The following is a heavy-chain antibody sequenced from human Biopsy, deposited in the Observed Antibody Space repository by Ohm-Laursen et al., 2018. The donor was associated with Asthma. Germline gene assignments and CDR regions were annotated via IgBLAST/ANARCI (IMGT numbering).Heavy chain of an antibody. CDR3: AKDVVWFRELGGMDV. CDR2: ISYDGSKR. D-gene: IGHD3-10*01. CDR1: GFTFSTYA. V-gene: IGHV3-30*18. Sequence: SLRLSCAASGFTFSTYAMHWVCQAPGKGLERVALISYDGSKRHSADSVRGRFTISRDNSKNTLYLQMNSLRAGDTAVYYCAKDVVWFRELGGMDVWGQGTTVTVSS. J-gene: IGHJ6*02.